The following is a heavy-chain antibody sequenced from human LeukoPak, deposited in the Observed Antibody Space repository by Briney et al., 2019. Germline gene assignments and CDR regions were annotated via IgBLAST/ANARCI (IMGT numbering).Heavy chain of an antibody. V-gene: IGHV4-59*01. CDR3: ARVGYNYGPQAGWYFDL. D-gene: IGHD3-10*01. J-gene: IGHJ2*01. Sequence: SETLSLTCTVSGGSISSYYWSWIRQPPGKGLEWIGYIYYSGSTNYNPSLKSRVTISVDTSKNQFSLKLSSVTAADTAVYYCARVGYNYGPQAGWYFDLWGRGTLVTVSS. CDR1: GGSISSYY. CDR2: IYYSGST.